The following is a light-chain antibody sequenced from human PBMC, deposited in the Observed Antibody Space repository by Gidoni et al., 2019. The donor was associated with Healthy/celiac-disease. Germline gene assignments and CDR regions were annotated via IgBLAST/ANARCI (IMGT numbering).Light chain of an antibody. Sequence: DIQMTQSPSSLSASVGDRVTIPCRASQSISSYLNWYQQKPGKAPKLLIYAASSLQSGVPSRFSGSGYGTEFTLTISSLQPEDFATDYCQQSYSTPRTFXQXTKVEIK. CDR1: QSISSY. CDR2: AAS. CDR3: QQSYSTPRT. V-gene: IGKV1-39*01. J-gene: IGKJ1*01.